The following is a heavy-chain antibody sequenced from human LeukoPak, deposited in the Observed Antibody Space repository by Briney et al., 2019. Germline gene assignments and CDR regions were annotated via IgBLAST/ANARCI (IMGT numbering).Heavy chain of an antibody. CDR1: GGSISSSSYY. V-gene: IGHV4-39*07. CDR3: ARGDGSGSYYTPSYYYYMDV. D-gene: IGHD3-10*01. CDR2: IYYSGST. Sequence: SETLSLTCTVSGGSISSSSYYWGWIRQPPGKGLEWIGSIYYSGSTYYNPSLKSRVTISVDTSKNQFSLKLSSVTAADTAVYYCARGDGSGSYYTPSYYYYMDVWGKGTTVTISS. J-gene: IGHJ6*03.